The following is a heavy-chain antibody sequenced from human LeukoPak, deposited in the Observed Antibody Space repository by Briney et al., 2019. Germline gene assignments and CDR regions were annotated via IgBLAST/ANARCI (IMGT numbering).Heavy chain of an antibody. CDR2: IGSGGYI. J-gene: IGHJ4*02. CDR3: ATETNGRHYDY. CDR1: GFTFSAYS. D-gene: IGHD1-14*01. Sequence: PGESLRLSCAASGFTFSAYSMAWVRQAPGKGLEWVSSIGSGGYIYNADSMEGRSTISRDNAKNSLYLQMSSLGAEDTAVYYCATETNGRHYDYWGQGTLLTVSS. V-gene: IGHV3-21*01.